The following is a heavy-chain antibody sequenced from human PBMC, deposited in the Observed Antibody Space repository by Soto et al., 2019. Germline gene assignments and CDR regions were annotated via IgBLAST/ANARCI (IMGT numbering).Heavy chain of an antibody. D-gene: IGHD6-13*01. J-gene: IGHJ4*02. CDR3: AKDRGGSSSSRYFDY. CDR1: GFTFSSYA. CDR2: ISGSGGST. V-gene: IGHV3-23*01. Sequence: GGSLRLSCAASGFTFSSYAMSWVRQAPGKGLEWVSAISGSGGSTYYADSVKGRFTISRDNSKNTLYLQMNSLRAEDTAVYYCAKDRGGSSSSRYFDYWGQGTLVIVSS.